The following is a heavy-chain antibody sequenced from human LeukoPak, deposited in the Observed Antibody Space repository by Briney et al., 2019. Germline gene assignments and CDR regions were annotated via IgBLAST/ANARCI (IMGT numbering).Heavy chain of an antibody. D-gene: IGHD6-19*01. CDR3: ARDRGAVAATWFDY. J-gene: IGHJ4*02. Sequence: GGSLRLSCAASGFTFSSYGTSWVRQAPGKGLEWVSAISDSGDNTYYADSVKGRFTISRDNAKNSLYLQMDGLRAEDTAVYYCARDRGAVAATWFDYWGQGTLVTVSS. CDR2: ISDSGDNT. CDR1: GFTFSSYG. V-gene: IGHV3-23*01.